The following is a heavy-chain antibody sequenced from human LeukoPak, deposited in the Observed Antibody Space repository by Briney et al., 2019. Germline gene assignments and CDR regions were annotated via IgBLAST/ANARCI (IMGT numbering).Heavy chain of an antibody. Sequence: SETLSLTCTVSGGSISSGGYYWSWIRQHPGKGLEWIGYINYSGSTYYNPSLKSRVTISVDTSKNQFSLKLSSVTAADTAVYYCARAVPSGDYVGYWGQGTLVTVSS. J-gene: IGHJ4*02. V-gene: IGHV4-31*03. CDR2: INYSGST. CDR1: GGSISSGGYY. D-gene: IGHD4-17*01. CDR3: ARAVPSGDYVGY.